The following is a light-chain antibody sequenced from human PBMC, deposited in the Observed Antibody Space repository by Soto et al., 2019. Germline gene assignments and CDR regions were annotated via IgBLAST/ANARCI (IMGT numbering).Light chain of an antibody. CDR1: SNDVTTYNY. CDR3: SSNTRSNTYV. J-gene: IGLJ1*01. V-gene: IGLV2-14*03. CDR2: RVS. Sequence: QSVLTQPASVSGSLGQSITISCTGTSNDVTTYNYVSWYQQHPGKAPKLMISRVSNRPSGVSNRFSGSNSGNTASLTISGLQAEDEADYYCSSNTRSNTYVFGTGTKVTVL.